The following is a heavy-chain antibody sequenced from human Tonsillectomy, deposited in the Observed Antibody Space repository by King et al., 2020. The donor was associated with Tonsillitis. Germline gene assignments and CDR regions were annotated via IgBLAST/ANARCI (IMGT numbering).Heavy chain of an antibody. Sequence: VQLVESGGGLVQPGTSLRLSCAASGFTFSTYAMTWVRQAPGKGLEWVSAISGSGGSTYYADSVKGRHTISRDNSKNTLYLQMNSLRAEDTAVYYCAIRLSSVGWRFGYWGQGTLVTVSS. CDR2: ISGSGGST. D-gene: IGHD2/OR15-2a*01. CDR3: AIRLSSVGWRFGY. V-gene: IGHV3-23*04. CDR1: GFTFSTYA. J-gene: IGHJ4*02.